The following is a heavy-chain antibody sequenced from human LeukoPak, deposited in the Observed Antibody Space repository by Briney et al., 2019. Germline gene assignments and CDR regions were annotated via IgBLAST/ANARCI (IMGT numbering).Heavy chain of an antibody. Sequence: PGGSLRLSCAASGFTFTNYATSWVRQAPGKGLEWVSAISGSGGSTYYADSVKGRFTISRDNSKNTLYLQMNSLRAEDTAVYYCARHAWSVAGYDYWGQGTLVTVSS. D-gene: IGHD6-19*01. J-gene: IGHJ4*02. V-gene: IGHV3-23*01. CDR2: ISGSGGST. CDR1: GFTFTNYA. CDR3: ARHAWSVAGYDY.